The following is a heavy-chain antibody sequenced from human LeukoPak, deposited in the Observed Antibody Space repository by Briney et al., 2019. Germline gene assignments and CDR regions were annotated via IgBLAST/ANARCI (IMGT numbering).Heavy chain of an antibody. Sequence: SETLSLTCTVSGGTISSYYWSWIRQPPGQGLEWIGYIYYSGSTNYNPSLKSRVTISVDTSKNQFSLKLTSVTAADTAVYYCARASFGDYSAQYFHHWGQGTLVTVSS. CDR2: IYYSGST. D-gene: IGHD4-17*01. J-gene: IGHJ1*01. CDR3: ARASFGDYSAQYFHH. CDR1: GGTISSYY. V-gene: IGHV4-59*01.